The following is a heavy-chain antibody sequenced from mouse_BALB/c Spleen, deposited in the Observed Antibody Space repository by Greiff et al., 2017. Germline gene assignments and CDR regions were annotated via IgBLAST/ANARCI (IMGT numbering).Heavy chain of an antibody. D-gene: IGHD1-1*01. CDR3: ARYGSSLAWFAY. Sequence: EVQLQQSGPELMKPGASVKISCKASGYSFTSYYMHWVKQSHGKSLEWIGYIDPFNGGTSYNQKFKGKATLTVDKSSSTAYMHLSSLTSEDSAVYYCARYGSSLAWFAYWGQGTLVTVSA. V-gene: IGHV1S135*01. J-gene: IGHJ3*01. CDR2: IDPFNGGT. CDR1: GYSFTSYY.